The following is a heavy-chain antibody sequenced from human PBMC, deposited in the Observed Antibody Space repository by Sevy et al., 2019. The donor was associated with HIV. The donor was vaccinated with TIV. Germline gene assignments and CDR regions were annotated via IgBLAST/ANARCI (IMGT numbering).Heavy chain of an antibody. D-gene: IGHD3-16*02. CDR3: ARELNLGQIVTIEY. Sequence: GGSLRLSCTASGFTFSNYVMAWVRQAAGTGLQWISSVTRSNTYYIDSVRDRFTISRDNSKNSLYLQMNSLSADDTAIYYCARELNLGQIVTIEYWGRGSLVTVSS. V-gene: IGHV3-23*01. J-gene: IGHJ4*02. CDR1: GFTFSNYV. CDR2: VTRSNT.